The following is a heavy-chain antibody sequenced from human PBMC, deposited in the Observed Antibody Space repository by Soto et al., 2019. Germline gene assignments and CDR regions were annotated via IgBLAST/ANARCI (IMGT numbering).Heavy chain of an antibody. D-gene: IGHD2-15*01. CDR1: GDSIRNFY. V-gene: IGHV4-4*07. CDR3: VRDCSGGGCYSDYGMDV. Sequence: QVQLQESGPGLVKPSETLSLTCTVSGDSIRNFYWSWIRQPAGKGLEGIGRIYSSGSTDYNPSLKSRVSMSVDRSNNQFFLRLTSVTAEDTAVYYCVRDCSGGGCYSDYGMDVWGQGTPVTVSS. CDR2: IYSSGST. J-gene: IGHJ6*02.